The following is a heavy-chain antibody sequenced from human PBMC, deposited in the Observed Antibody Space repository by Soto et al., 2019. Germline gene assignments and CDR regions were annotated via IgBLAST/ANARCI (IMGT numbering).Heavy chain of an antibody. Sequence: SVKVSCKASGGTFSSYAISWVRQAPGQGLEWMGGIIPIFGTANYAQKFQGRVTITADESTSTAYMELSSLRSEDTAVYYCALSITMIAQGLGAFDIWGQGTMVTVSS. CDR3: ALSITMIAQGLGAFDI. J-gene: IGHJ3*02. CDR1: GGTFSSYA. V-gene: IGHV1-69*13. CDR2: IIPIFGTA. D-gene: IGHD3-22*01.